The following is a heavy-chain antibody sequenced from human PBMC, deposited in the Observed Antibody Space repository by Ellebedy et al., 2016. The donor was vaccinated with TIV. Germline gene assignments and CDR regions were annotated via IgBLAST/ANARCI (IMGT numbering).Heavy chain of an antibody. J-gene: IGHJ4*02. CDR3: SKGSGWNLGIYFDS. V-gene: IGHV3-23*01. CDR2: LNGNGANS. Sequence: GESLKISCSASGFIFHNYAMNWVRPAPGKGLEWVSTLNGNGANSYYADSVKGRITLTRDNFKNTLYLQLKNLRPDDTAIYYCSKGSGWNLGIYFDSWGQGTLVTVSS. D-gene: IGHD2-21*01. CDR1: GFIFHNYA.